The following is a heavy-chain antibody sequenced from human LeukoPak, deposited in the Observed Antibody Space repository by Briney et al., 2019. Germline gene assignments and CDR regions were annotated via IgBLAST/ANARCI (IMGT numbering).Heavy chain of an antibody. CDR1: GGFITRTNW. Sequence: SETLSLTCGVSGGFITRTNWWSLVRQPPGQGLEWIGEVSLSGLTNYNPSLSSRVIMALDTSKNHLSLNLTSVTAADTAVYYCSRENGAFSPFGYWGQGTLVTVPS. D-gene: IGHD2-8*01. V-gene: IGHV4-4*02. J-gene: IGHJ4*02. CDR3: SRENGAFSPFGY. CDR2: VSLSGLT.